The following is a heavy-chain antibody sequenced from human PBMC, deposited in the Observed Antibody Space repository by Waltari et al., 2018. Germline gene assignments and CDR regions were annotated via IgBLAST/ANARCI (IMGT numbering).Heavy chain of an antibody. CDR1: SSYA. Sequence: SSYAMHWVRQAPGKGLEWVAVISYDGSNKYYADSVKGRFTISRDNSKNTLYLQMNSLRAEDTAVYYCAREPYQPYGSGSYRAFDIWGQGTMVTVSS. CDR2: ISYDGSNK. CDR3: AREPYQPYGSGSYRAFDI. V-gene: IGHV3-30-3*01. J-gene: IGHJ3*02. D-gene: IGHD3-10*01.